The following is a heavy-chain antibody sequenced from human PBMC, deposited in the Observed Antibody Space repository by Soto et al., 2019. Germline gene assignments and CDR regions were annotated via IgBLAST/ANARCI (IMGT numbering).Heavy chain of an antibody. Sequence: ASVKVSCKASGYTFTSYAMHWVRQAPGQRLEWMGWINAGNGNTKYSQKFQGRVTITRDTSASTAYMELSSLRSEDTAVYYCARDKRTTEMFDYWGQGTLVTVSS. CDR3: ARDKRTTEMFDY. D-gene: IGHD4-17*01. CDR1: GYTFTSYA. J-gene: IGHJ4*02. V-gene: IGHV1-3*01. CDR2: INAGNGNT.